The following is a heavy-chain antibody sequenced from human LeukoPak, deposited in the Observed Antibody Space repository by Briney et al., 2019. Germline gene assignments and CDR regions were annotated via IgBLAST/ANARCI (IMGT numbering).Heavy chain of an antibody. J-gene: IGHJ4*02. D-gene: IGHD1-26*01. CDR1: GFTFSNAW. CDR2: IKSKTDGGTP. Sequence: GGSLRLSCAASGFTFSNAWVSWVRQAPGRGLDWVARIKSKTDGGTPDYAAPVKGKFTISRDDAKNTLYLQMNSLKTEDTALYYCTTARGGGATTDYWGQGTLVTVSS. CDR3: TTARGGGATTDY. V-gene: IGHV3-15*01.